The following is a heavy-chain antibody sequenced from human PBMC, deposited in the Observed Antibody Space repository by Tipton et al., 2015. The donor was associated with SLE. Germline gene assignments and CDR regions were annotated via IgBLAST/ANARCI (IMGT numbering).Heavy chain of an antibody. CDR2: ISYSGTT. CDR3: ARTYGDAAFDI. D-gene: IGHD4-17*01. Sequence: TLSLTYSVSGASISGHYWSWIRQPPGKGLEWIAYISYSGTTKYNSSLKSRLTISLDTSKKQFSLKLRSVTAADTALYFCARTYGDAAFDIWGQGTIVTVSS. V-gene: IGHV4-59*11. J-gene: IGHJ3*02. CDR1: GASISGHY.